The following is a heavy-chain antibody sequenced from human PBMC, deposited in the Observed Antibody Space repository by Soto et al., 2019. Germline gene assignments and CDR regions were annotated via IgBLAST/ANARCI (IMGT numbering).Heavy chain of an antibody. CDR3: ARKHEYASGCYNLPESDYYGMDV. CDR1: GYTFTSYY. J-gene: IGHJ6*02. Sequence: QVQLVQSGAEVQKPGASVKVSCRASGYTFTSYYMHWVRQAPGQGLEWMAVINPTGGSASYAQKFQGRLTGTRDTSTTTVYMQLSSLRSDDTAVYYCARKHEYASGCYNLPESDYYGMDVWGQGTTVTVYS. CDR2: INPTGGSA. D-gene: IGHD6-19*01. V-gene: IGHV1-46*01.